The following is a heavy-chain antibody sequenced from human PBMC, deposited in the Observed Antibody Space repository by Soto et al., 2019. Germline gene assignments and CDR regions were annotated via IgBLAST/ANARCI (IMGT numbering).Heavy chain of an antibody. V-gene: IGHV3-30*18. Sequence: QVQLVESGGGVVQPGRSLRLSCAASGFMFSNYGMHWVRQAPGKGLEWVAVISYDGSNKYYADSVKGRFTISRDNAKNPLYLQVNSLRAEDTGVYYCAKYSGWGFDYWGQGTLVTVSS. D-gene: IGHD6-19*01. CDR3: AKYSGWGFDY. CDR1: GFMFSNYG. CDR2: ISYDGSNK. J-gene: IGHJ4*02.